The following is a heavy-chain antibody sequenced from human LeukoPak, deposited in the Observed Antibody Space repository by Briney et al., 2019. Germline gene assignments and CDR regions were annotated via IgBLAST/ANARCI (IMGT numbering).Heavy chain of an antibody. V-gene: IGHV3-30*04. J-gene: IGHJ4*02. D-gene: IGHD3-10*01. CDR1: GFTFSTYA. Sequence: PGGSLRLSCAASGFTFSTYAMHWVRQAPGKGLEWVAVIPYDGSNKYYADSVKGRFTISRENSKNRLYLQMNSLRAEDTAVYYCARAVVRFGDKSGGFDYWGQGTLVTVSS. CDR2: IPYDGSNK. CDR3: ARAVVRFGDKSGGFDY.